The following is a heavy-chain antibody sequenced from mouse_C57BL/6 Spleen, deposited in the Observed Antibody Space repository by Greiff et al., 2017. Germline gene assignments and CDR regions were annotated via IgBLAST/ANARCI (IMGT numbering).Heavy chain of an antibody. Sequence: QVQLQQPGAELVKPGASVKMSCKASGYTFTSYWITWVKQRPGQGLEWIGDIYPGSGSTKYTEKFKSKATLTVATSSSTAYMQLRRLTAEDSAVYYCAIWGSVGYPFAYWGQGTLVTVSA. CDR1: GYTFTSYW. CDR2: IYPGSGST. V-gene: IGHV1-55*01. D-gene: IGHD2-2*01. J-gene: IGHJ3*01. CDR3: AIWGSVGYPFAY.